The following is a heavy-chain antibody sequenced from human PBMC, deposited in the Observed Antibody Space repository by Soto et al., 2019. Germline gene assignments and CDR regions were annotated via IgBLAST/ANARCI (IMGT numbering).Heavy chain of an antibody. J-gene: IGHJ4*02. CDR2: IWYDGSNK. V-gene: IGHV3-33*01. D-gene: IGHD3-22*01. CDR1: GFTFTTYG. CDR3: ARDYDSSGYPRYYFDY. Sequence: PGGSLGLSCAASGFTFTTYGMHWVRQAPGKGLEWVAIIWYDGSNKYYADSVKGRFTISRDNSKNTLYLQMSSLRAEDTAVYYCARDYDSSGYPRYYFDYWGQGTLVTVSS.